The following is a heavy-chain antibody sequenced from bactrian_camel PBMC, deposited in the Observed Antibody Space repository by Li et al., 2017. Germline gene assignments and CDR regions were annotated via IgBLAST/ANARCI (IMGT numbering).Heavy chain of an antibody. J-gene: IGHJ6*01. CDR3: AADLLRPPWSQAQFRY. CDR2: LCSGDNAT. V-gene: IGHV3S40*01. D-gene: IGHD1*01. Sequence: VQLVESGGGSVQTGGSLRLSCEISGVASMSYRIGWFRQAPGKQREWFATLCSGDNATYYADFVEDRFTVSRDNAQNTIYLQMNDLKPEDTAVYYCAADLLRPPWSQAQFRYWGQGTQVTVS. CDR1: GVASMSYR.